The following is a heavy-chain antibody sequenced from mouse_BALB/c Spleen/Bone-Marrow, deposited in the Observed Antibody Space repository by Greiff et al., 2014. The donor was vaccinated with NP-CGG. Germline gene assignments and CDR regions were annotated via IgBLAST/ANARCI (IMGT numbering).Heavy chain of an antibody. CDR1: GFTFSDYA. D-gene: IGHD4-1*01. Sequence: VHVKQSGGGLVKPGGSLKLSCAASGFTFSDYAVSWVRQSPEKRLEWVATITSGGGSTYYPDSVKGRFTISRDNAKNTLYLQMSSLRSEDTAMYYCARQENWALDYWGQGTTLTVSS. CDR3: ARQENWALDY. CDR2: ITSGGGST. V-gene: IGHV5-9-3*01. J-gene: IGHJ2*01.